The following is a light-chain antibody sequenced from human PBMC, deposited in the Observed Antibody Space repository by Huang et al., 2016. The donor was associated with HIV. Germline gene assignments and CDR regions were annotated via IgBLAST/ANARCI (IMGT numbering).Light chain of an antibody. CDR1: DDIKTD. Sequence: AIQMSQSPSSLSASVGDRVTITCRSSDDIKTDLGWYQQKPGAAPKLLIYAASTFQTGVPSRFSGSGSGTDFTLTINCLQAEDFATYYCLQDYFYPFTFGPGTKVDI. CDR2: AAS. J-gene: IGKJ3*01. CDR3: LQDYFYPFT. V-gene: IGKV1-6*01.